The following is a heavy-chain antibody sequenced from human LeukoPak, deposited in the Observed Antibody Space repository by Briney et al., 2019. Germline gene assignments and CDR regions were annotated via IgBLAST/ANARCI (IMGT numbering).Heavy chain of an antibody. D-gene: IGHD4-17*01. Sequence: GASVKVSCKASGYTFTSYGISWVRQAPGQGLEWMGWISAYNGNTNYAQKLQGRVTMTTDTSTSTAYMELRSLRSDDTAVYYCARDQSQFWDGDLFDYWGQGTLVTVSS. CDR2: ISAYNGNT. J-gene: IGHJ4*02. CDR3: ARDQSQFWDGDLFDY. V-gene: IGHV1-18*01. CDR1: GYTFTSYG.